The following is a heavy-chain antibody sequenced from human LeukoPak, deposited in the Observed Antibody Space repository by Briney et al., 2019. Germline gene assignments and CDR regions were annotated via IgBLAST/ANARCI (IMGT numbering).Heavy chain of an antibody. Sequence: PGGSLRLSCAASGFTFSSYGMHWVRQAPGKGLEWVAVIWYDGSNKYYADSVKGRFTISRDNSKNTLYLQMISLRAEDTAVYYCARDPTAYYDSSGYYLSTIDYWGQGTLVTVSS. CDR1: GFTFSSYG. V-gene: IGHV3-33*08. J-gene: IGHJ4*02. CDR2: IWYDGSNK. D-gene: IGHD3-22*01. CDR3: ARDPTAYYDSSGYYLSTIDY.